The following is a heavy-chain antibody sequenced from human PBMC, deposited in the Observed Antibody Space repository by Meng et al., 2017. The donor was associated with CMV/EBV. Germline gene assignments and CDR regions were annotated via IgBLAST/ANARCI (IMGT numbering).Heavy chain of an antibody. CDR1: GFTSSSNA. V-gene: IGHV3-23*01. J-gene: IGHJ6*02. CDR3: ANGFRVGPYYYYGMDV. CDR2: ISGSGGST. D-gene: IGHD5-24*01. Sequence: GGSLRPSCEASGFTSSSNAMSWVRQAPGKGLGWVSAISGSGGSTYYEDSVKGRFTISGDNSKNTLYLQMNSLRAEDTAVYYCANGFRVGPYYYYGMDVWGQGTTVTVSS.